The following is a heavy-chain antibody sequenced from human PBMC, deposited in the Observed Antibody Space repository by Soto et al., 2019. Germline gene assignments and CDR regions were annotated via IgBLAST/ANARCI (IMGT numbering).Heavy chain of an antibody. CDR3: ARCIQGDYYYGMDV. CDR2: INADYGNT. D-gene: IGHD5-18*01. V-gene: IGHV1-18*01. Sequence: QAQLVQSGAEVRKPGASVKVSCKASGYTFYSHSISWVRQAPGQGLEWMGRINADYGNTQYAQKFRGRVTMTTDTSTTTVYMELTILRSDDTAVYYCARCIQGDYYYGMDVWGQGTTVTVS. CDR1: GYTFYSHS. J-gene: IGHJ6*02.